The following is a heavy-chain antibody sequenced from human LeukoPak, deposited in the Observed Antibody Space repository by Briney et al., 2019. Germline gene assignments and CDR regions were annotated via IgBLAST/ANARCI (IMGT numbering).Heavy chain of an antibody. CDR2: IKEDGSET. CDR1: GFTFRNYW. CDR3: AARSSGNPYF. V-gene: IGHV3-7*03. D-gene: IGHD1-26*01. J-gene: IGHJ4*02. Sequence: PGGSLRLSCEASGFTFRNYWMIWVRQAPGKGLERVANIKEDGSETYYVDSVKGRFTISRDNAENSLYLQMNSLRVEDTAVYYCAARSSGNPYFWGQGTLVTVSS.